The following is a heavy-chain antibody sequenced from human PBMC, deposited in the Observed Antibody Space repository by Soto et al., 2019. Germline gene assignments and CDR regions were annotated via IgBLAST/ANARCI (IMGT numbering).Heavy chain of an antibody. CDR3: ARGYDFVWGSYRSDAFDI. J-gene: IGHJ3*02. V-gene: IGHV1-69*02. D-gene: IGHD3-16*02. CDR2: IIPILDIT. Sequence: SVKVSCTTSGGTFSTYPITWLRQAPGQGLEWVGRIIPILDITDSAQKFQGRIIMTKDTSASTAYMELSSLRSEDTAVYYCARGYDFVWGSYRSDAFDIWGQGTMVTVSS. CDR1: GGTFSTYP.